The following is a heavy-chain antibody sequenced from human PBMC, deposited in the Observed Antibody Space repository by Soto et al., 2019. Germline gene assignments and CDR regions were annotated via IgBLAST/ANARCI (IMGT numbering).Heavy chain of an antibody. CDR2: IYYTGST. CDR1: GGSISSAGYY. V-gene: IGHV4-31*03. D-gene: IGHD3-22*01. J-gene: IGHJ4*02. Sequence: QVQMQESGPRLLKPSQTLSLTCTVSGGSISSAGYYWSWIRQHPGKGLEWIGYIYYTGSTDYNPSLKSRFSRSVDTSKNQFSLRLSSVSAADTAVYYCARGPEYHYVNGGFKYWGQGTLVTVSS. CDR3: ARGPEYHYVNGGFKY.